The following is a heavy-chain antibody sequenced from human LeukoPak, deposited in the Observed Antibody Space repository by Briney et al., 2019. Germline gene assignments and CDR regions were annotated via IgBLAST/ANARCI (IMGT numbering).Heavy chain of an antibody. CDR3: ARVRDGYNDAYDI. V-gene: IGHV1-8*02. CDR2: MNPNSGNT. D-gene: IGHD5-24*01. J-gene: IGHJ3*02. CDR1: GYTFTSYD. Sequence: ASVKVSYKASGYTFTSYDINWVRQATGQGLEWMRWMNPNSGNTGYAQKFQGRVFMTRDTSTSTVYLELSSLKAEDTAVYYCARVRDGYNDAYDIWGQGTVVTVSS.